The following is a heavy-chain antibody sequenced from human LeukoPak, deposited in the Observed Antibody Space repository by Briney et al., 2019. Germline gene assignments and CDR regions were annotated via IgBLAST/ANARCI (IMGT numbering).Heavy chain of an antibody. Sequence: PGGSLRLSCAASGFTFRNYGMHWVRQATGKGLEWVSFIWSDGNNRFYADSVKGRFTISRDNSKNMLYLQMDTLRAEDTALYYCAKDPGASVSRFYMDVWGKGTTVIVSS. J-gene: IGHJ6*03. D-gene: IGHD2-8*02. CDR3: AKDPGASVSRFYMDV. CDR2: IWSDGNNR. V-gene: IGHV3-30*02. CDR1: GFTFRNYG.